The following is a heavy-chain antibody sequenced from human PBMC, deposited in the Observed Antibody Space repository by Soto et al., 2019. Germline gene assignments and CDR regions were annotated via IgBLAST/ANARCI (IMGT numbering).Heavy chain of an antibody. CDR1: GGSISGGDYY. V-gene: IGHV4-30-4*01. Sequence: SETLSLTCTVSGGSISGGDYYWSWMRQLPGEGLEWVGYIYYRGSTYCDLSLTSRVTISVDTSKNQFSLKLSSVTAADTAVHYCARGGIWFGSPGGMHVWVQGTTVTVSS. J-gene: IGHJ6*02. D-gene: IGHD3-10*01. CDR3: ARGGIWFGSPGGMHV. CDR2: IYYRGST.